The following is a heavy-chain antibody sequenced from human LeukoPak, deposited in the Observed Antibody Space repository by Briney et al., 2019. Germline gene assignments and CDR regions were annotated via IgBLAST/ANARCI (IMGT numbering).Heavy chain of an antibody. CDR2: ISAQNGNT. CDR3: ATEGYCSGGTCYHNWFDS. V-gene: IGHV1-18*01. CDR1: GYTFTSYG. D-gene: IGHD2-15*01. J-gene: IGHJ5*01. Sequence: ASVKLSCSASGYTFTSYGISWVRQAPGQGLGWMGWISAQNGNTKYAQKLQGRVTMTTDTSTTTAYMELRSLKSDDTAVYYCATEGYCSGGTCYHNWFDSWGQGTLVTVSS.